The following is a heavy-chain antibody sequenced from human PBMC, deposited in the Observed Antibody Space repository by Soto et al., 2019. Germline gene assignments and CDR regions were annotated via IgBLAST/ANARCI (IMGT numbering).Heavy chain of an antibody. CDR1: GFTFSSYA. CDR3: AKVFVVVPAALHGDAFDI. J-gene: IGHJ3*02. Sequence: GGSLRLSCAASGFTFSSYAMSWVRQAPGKGLEWVSAISGSGGSTYYADSVKGRFTISRDNSKNTLYLQMNSLRAEDTAVYYCAKVFVVVPAALHGDAFDIWGQGTMVTVSS. CDR2: ISGSGGST. D-gene: IGHD2-2*01. V-gene: IGHV3-23*01.